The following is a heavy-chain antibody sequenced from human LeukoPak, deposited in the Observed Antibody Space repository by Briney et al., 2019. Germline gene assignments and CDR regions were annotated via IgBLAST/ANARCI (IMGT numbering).Heavy chain of an antibody. D-gene: IGHD3-10*01. CDR2: IYYSGST. CDR3: AREDDYGSGNPKGNFDY. V-gene: IGHV4-59*12. Sequence: PSETLSLTCTVSGGSISSYYWSWIRQPPGKGLEWIGYIYYSGSTNYNPSLKSRVTISVDTSKNQFSLKLNSVTPEDTAVYYCAREDDYGSGNPKGNFDYWGQGTLVTVSS. CDR1: GGSISSYY. J-gene: IGHJ4*02.